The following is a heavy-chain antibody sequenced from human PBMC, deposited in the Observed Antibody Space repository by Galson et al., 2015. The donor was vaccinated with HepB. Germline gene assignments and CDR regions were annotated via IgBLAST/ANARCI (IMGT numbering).Heavy chain of an antibody. D-gene: IGHD5-24*01. J-gene: IGHJ4*02. Sequence: SLRLSCAASGFTFSDYHMSWIRQAPGKGLEWVSYISSTSNYINYADSVKGRFTISRDNAKNSLYLRMNSLRAEDTAVYYCARGGGWVQFDYWGQGTLVTVSS. CDR3: ARGGGWVQFDY. CDR2: ISSTSNYI. V-gene: IGHV3-11*06. CDR1: GFTFSDYH.